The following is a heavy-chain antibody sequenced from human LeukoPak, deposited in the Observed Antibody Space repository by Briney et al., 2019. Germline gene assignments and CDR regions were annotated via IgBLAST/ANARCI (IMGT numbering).Heavy chain of an antibody. CDR2: ISTSGSYI. CDR1: GFTLSSHA. D-gene: IGHD4-23*01. CDR3: ARSGVVTVIRDNCFDP. V-gene: IGHV3-21*01. Sequence: GGSLRLSCAASGFTLSSHAMSWVRQAPGKGLEWVSSISTSGSYIYYADSLKGRFTISRDNAKNSLFLQMNSLRAEDTAVYYCARSGVVTVIRDNCFDPWGQGTLVTVSS. J-gene: IGHJ5*02.